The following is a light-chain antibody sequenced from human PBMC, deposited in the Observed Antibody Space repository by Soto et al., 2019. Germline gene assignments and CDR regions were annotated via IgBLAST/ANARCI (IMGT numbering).Light chain of an antibody. CDR3: QQRVNWPPA. CDR2: DAS. Sequence: ETVLTQSPASLSLSPGDRATLSCMAGQSVSDYVAWYQQKPGQSPRLLFFDASSRATGVPARFSAGGSGTDFTLIISSLEPEDFAVYYCQQRVNWPPAFGGGTKVDI. V-gene: IGKV3-11*01. CDR1: QSVSDY. J-gene: IGKJ4*01.